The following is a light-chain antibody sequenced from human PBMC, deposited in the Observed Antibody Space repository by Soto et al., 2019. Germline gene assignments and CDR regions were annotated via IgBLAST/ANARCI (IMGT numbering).Light chain of an antibody. CDR1: SSDIGGYKS. CDR3: SSSAGSSTFVV. Sequence: QSVLTQPPSASGSPGQSVTISCSGTSSDIGGYKSVSWYQQHPGKVPKLIIYAVNKRPSGVPDRFSASKSGNTASLTVSGLQTEDEADYYCSSSAGSSTFVVFGGGTKLTVL. J-gene: IGLJ2*01. V-gene: IGLV2-8*01. CDR2: AVN.